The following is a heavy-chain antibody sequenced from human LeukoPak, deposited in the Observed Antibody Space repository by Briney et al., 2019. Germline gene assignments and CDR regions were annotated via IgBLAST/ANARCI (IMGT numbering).Heavy chain of an antibody. CDR1: GGTFSSYA. J-gene: IGHJ4*02. V-gene: IGHV1-69*04. CDR2: IIPILGIA. CDR3: ARGGADSGSYSYSFDY. D-gene: IGHD3-10*01. Sequence: ASVKVSCKASGGTFSSYAISWVRQAPGQGLEWMGRIIPILGIANYAQKFQGRVTITADKSTSTAYMELSSLRSEDTAVYYCARGGADSGSYSYSFDYWGQGTLVTVSS.